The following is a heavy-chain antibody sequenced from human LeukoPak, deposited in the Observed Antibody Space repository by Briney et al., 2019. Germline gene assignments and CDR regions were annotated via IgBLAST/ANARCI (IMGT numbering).Heavy chain of an antibody. CDR2: IIHSGST. CDR3: ARGILVTVYAAFDY. CDR1: GGSFSGYY. D-gene: IGHD2-8*01. Sequence: PSETLSLTCGVYGGSFSGYYWTWIRQFPGMGLEWIAEIIHSGSTNYNPSLTGRATLSVDTSKNQFSLQLSSVTAADTAVYYCARGILVTVYAAFDYWGQGSLVTVSS. J-gene: IGHJ4*02. V-gene: IGHV4-34*01.